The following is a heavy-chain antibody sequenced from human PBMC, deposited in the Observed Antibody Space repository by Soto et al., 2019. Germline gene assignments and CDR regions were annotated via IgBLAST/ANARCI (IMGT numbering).Heavy chain of an antibody. Sequence: QLQLQESGSGLVNPSQTLSLTCAVIDGALNSGGYAWTWIRQPPGKGLEWIGHIYLTGITYYNPSLKSRVTLSVDRSKNQFSLTLSSVTTADTAVYYCARGHYGGHGLDVWGQGTTVTVSS. CDR1: DGALNSGGYA. D-gene: IGHD4-17*01. CDR2: IYLTGIT. J-gene: IGHJ6*02. V-gene: IGHV4-30-2*01. CDR3: ARGHYGGHGLDV.